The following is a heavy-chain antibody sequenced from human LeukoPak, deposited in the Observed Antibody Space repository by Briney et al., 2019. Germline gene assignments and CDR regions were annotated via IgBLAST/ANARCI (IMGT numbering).Heavy chain of an antibody. J-gene: IGHJ4*02. CDR2: INSGGGTT. CDR1: GFTFSIYS. Sequence: GGSLRHSCAASGFTFSIYSMNWVRQAPGKGLEWISYINSGGGTTYYADSVKGRFTISRDNAKNSLYLQMNSLRAEDTAVYYCTKEVRFQIDYWGQGTLVTVSA. D-gene: IGHD3-3*01. V-gene: IGHV3-48*01. CDR3: TKEVRFQIDY.